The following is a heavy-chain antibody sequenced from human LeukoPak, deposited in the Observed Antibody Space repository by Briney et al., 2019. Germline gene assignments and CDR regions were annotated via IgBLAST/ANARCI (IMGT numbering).Heavy chain of an antibody. CDR3: AGLDTGIIS. CDR2: IYYSGST. J-gene: IGHJ4*02. V-gene: IGHV4-59*01. CDR1: GGSISSYY. Sequence: SETLSLTCTVSGGSISSYYWSWIRQPPGKGLEWIGYIYYSGSTNYNPSLKSRVTISVDTSKNQFSLKLSSVTAADTAVYYCAGLDTGIISWGQGTLVTVSS. D-gene: IGHD5-18*01.